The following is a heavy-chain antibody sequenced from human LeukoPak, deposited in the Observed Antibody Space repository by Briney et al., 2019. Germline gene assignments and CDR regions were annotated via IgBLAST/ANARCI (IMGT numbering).Heavy chain of an antibody. CDR1: GFTFSSYG. D-gene: IGHD5-24*01. J-gene: IGHJ4*02. Sequence: PGGSLRLSCAASGFTFSSYGMHWVRQAPGKGLEWVAVIWYDGSNKYYADSVKGQFTISRDNSKNTLYLQMNSLRAEDTAVYYCARESGDGYSFDYWGQGTLVTVSS. CDR3: ARESGDGYSFDY. CDR2: IWYDGSNK. V-gene: IGHV3-33*01.